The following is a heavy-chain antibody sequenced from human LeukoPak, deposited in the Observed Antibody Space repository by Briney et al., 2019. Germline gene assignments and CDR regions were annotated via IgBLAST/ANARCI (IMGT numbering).Heavy chain of an antibody. J-gene: IGHJ4*02. CDR1: GCTVSSNY. Sequence: GGSLRLSCAASGCTVSSNYMSWVPQAPGKGLEWVSVISSGGSTYYADSVKGRFTISRDNSKNTLYLQMNSLRAEDTAVYYCARETVRGVFDYWGQGTLVTVSS. CDR2: ISSGGST. V-gene: IGHV3-53*01. CDR3: ARETVRGVFDY. D-gene: IGHD3-10*01.